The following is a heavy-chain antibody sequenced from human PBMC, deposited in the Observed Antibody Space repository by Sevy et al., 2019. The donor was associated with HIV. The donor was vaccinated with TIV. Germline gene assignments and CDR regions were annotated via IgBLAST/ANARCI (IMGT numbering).Heavy chain of an antibody. J-gene: IGHJ4*02. Sequence: GGSLRLSCAASGFTFSGSAMHWVRQASGKGLEWVGRIRSKANSYATAYAASVKGRFTISRDDSKNTAYLQMNSLKTEETAVYYCTRYYNWNEDYWGQGTLVTVSS. D-gene: IGHD1-20*01. CDR3: TRYYNWNEDY. CDR2: IRSKANSYAT. CDR1: GFTFSGSA. V-gene: IGHV3-73*01.